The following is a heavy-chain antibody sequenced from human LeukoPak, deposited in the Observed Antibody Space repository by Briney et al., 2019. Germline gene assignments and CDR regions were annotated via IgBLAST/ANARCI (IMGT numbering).Heavy chain of an antibody. V-gene: IGHV4-39*07. CDR2: IYYSGST. CDR3: ARGYGSSRGDYYYYMDV. J-gene: IGHJ6*03. CDR1: GGSISMSSYY. Sequence: SETLSLTCTVSGGSISMSSYYWGWIRQPPGEGLEWIGSIYYSGSTYYNPSLKSRVTISVDTSKNQFSLKVSSVTAADTAVYYCARGYGSSRGDYYYYMDVWGKGTTVTVSS. D-gene: IGHD6-6*01.